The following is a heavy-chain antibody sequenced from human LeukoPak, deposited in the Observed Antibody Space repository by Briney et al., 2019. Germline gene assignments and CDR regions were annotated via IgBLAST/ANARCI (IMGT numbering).Heavy chain of an antibody. D-gene: IGHD1-1*01. CDR2: IHYSGST. CDR1: GGPISGYY. Sequence: PSETLSLTCTVSGGPISGYYWSWLRQPPGKGLEWIGYIHYSGSTNYNPSLKSRVTISLDTSKKQFFLRLSSVTAADTAVYYCAMYDSFFDYCGQGTLVTVSS. CDR3: AMYDSFFDY. J-gene: IGHJ4*02. V-gene: IGHV4-59*08.